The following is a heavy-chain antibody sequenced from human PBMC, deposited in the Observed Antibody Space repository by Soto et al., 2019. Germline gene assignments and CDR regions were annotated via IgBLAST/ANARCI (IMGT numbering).Heavy chain of an antibody. CDR3: ARQKSPSIAARTPPFFDY. V-gene: IGHV5-51*01. D-gene: IGHD6-6*01. CDR1: GYSFTSYW. J-gene: IGHJ4*02. CDR2: IYPGDSDT. Sequence: GESLKISCKGSGYSFTSYWIGWVRQMPGKGLEWMGIIYPGDSDTRYSPSFQGQVTISADKSISTAYLQWSSLKASDTAMYYCARQKSPSIAARTPPFFDYWGQATLVTVSS.